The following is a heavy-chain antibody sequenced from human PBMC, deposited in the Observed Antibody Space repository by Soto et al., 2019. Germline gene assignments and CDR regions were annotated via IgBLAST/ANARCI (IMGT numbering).Heavy chain of an antibody. CDR3: ASVDTAMVDYYYYGMDV. J-gene: IGHJ6*02. D-gene: IGHD5-18*01. Sequence: SETLSLTCTVSGGSISSGGYYWSWIRHHPGKGLEWIGYIYYSGSTYYNPSLKSRVTISVDTSKNQFSLKLSSVTAADTAVYYCASVDTAMVDYYYYGMDVWGQGTTVTVSS. V-gene: IGHV4-31*03. CDR2: IYYSGST. CDR1: GGSISSGGYY.